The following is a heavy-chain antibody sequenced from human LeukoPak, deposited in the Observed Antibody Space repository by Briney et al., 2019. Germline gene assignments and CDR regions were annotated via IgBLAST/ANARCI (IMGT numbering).Heavy chain of an antibody. CDR1: GFTFSSCA. V-gene: IGHV3-23*01. CDR2: ISGSGGTT. D-gene: IGHD6-19*01. J-gene: IGHJ4*02. CDR3: AKSAHEAAVAATAFDY. Sequence: GGSLRLSCAASGFTFSSCAMSWVRQAPGKGLEWVSGISGSGGTTDYADSVKGRFTISRDNSKNTLYLQMHSLRAEDTAVYYCAKSAHEAAVAATAFDYWAREPWSPSPQ.